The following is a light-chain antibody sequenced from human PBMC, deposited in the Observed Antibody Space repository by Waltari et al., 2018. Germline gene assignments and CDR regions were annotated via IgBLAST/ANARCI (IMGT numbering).Light chain of an antibody. CDR3: QSYDNTLGVV. CDR1: NSNIGAGYD. Sequence: QSVLTQPPSVSGAPGQRVTISCTGSNSNIGAGYDVHWYQQLPGKAPKLLIFRNSHWPSGVPDRFSGSRSGTSASLAITGLQADDEAIYYCQSYDNTLGVVFGGGTKVTVL. J-gene: IGLJ2*01. CDR2: RNS. V-gene: IGLV1-40*01.